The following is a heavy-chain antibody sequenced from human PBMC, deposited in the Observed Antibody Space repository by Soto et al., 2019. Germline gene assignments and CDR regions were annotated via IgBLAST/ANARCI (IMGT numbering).Heavy chain of an antibody. Sequence: QVQLVQSGAEVKKPGASVKVSCKASGYTFTSYYMHWVRQAPGQGLEWMGIINPSGGSTSYAQKFQGRGTMTRDTSTSTVYMELSSLRSEDTAVYYCAREEQQLVIFHWGQGTLVTVSS. J-gene: IGHJ4*02. D-gene: IGHD6-13*01. CDR1: GYTFTSYY. CDR3: AREEQQLVIFH. V-gene: IGHV1-46*01. CDR2: INPSGGST.